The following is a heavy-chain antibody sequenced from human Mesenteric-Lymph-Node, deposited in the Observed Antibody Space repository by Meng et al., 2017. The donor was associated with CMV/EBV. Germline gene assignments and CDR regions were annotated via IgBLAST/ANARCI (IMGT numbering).Heavy chain of an antibody. V-gene: IGHV1-69*05. CDR1: GAPLRTSP. J-gene: IGHJ5*02. CDR3: ARETLGFGFDP. CDR2: IIPIFGTA. D-gene: IGHD3-10*01. Sequence: CPASGAPLRTSPVNWVRQAPGQGLEWMGGIIPIFGTANYAQKFQGRVTITTDESTSTAYMELSSLRSEDTAVYYCARETLGFGFDPWGQGTLVTVSS.